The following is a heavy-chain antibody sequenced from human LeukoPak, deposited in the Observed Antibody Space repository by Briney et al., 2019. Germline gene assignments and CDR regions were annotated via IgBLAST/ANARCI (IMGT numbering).Heavy chain of an antibody. Sequence: SETLSLTCTVSGGSISSSSYYWGWIRQPPGKGLEWIGEINHSGSTNYNPSLKSRVTISVDTSKNQFSLKLSSVTAADTAVYYCARAPHSGYYYYFDYWGQGTLVTVSS. D-gene: IGHD3-22*01. J-gene: IGHJ4*02. CDR2: INHSGST. CDR3: ARAPHSGYYYYFDY. V-gene: IGHV4-39*07. CDR1: GGSISSSSYY.